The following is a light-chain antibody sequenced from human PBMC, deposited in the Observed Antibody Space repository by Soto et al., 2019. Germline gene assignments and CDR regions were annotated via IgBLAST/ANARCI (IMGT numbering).Light chain of an antibody. CDR1: SSNIGANS. J-gene: IGLJ2*01. CDR3: ATWDDSLSGPV. Sequence: QSVLTQPPSASGTPGQRVTISCSGSSSNIGANSVYWYQHLPGSAPKLLIYSDNQRPSGVPDRFSGSKSGTSASLAISGLRSEDEADFFCATWDDSLSGPVFGGGTKLIVL. V-gene: IGLV1-47*01. CDR2: SDN.